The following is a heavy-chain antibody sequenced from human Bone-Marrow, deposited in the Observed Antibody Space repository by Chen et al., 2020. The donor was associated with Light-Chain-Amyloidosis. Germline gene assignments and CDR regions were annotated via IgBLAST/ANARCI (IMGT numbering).Heavy chain of an antibody. V-gene: IGHV7-4-1*02. CDR3: ARGGGVTGDSNFDS. CDR2: INTDIGNA. CDR1: GYTFTAYR. Sequence: QVHLVQSGSELKKPGASVKLSCKTSGYTFTAYRVNWVRQATGQGLQWVGRINTDIGNATYAQGFTGRFVISLDISVTTAYLQITGLKAEDTAVYYCARGGGVTGDSNFDSWGHGTRVTVSS. D-gene: IGHD2-21*02. J-gene: IGHJ4*01.